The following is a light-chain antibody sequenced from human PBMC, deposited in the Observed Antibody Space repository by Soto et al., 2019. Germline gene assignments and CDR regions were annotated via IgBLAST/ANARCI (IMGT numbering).Light chain of an antibody. Sequence: VFTQSPDARRVGQECRSRRSCRASQSVSNNYLAWYQQRPGQAPRLLIYGASTRATAIPARFSGSGSGTEFNLTIRSLQSDDFAVYFCQHYNTWAWTFGQGTKVDIK. CDR2: GAS. J-gene: IGKJ1*01. CDR3: QHYNTWAWT. CDR1: QSVSNN. V-gene: IGKV3-15*01.